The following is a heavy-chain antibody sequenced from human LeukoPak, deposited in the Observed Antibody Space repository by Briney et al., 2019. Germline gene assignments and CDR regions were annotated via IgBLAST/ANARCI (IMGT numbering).Heavy chain of an antibody. Sequence: QPGGSLRLSCAASGFTFSSYAMSWVRQAPGKGLEWVSAISGSGGSTYYADSVKGRFTISRDNSKNMLYLQMNSLRAEDTAVYYCAKGPNDIVVVVAANYYFDYWGQGTLVTVSS. J-gene: IGHJ4*02. D-gene: IGHD2-15*01. V-gene: IGHV3-23*01. CDR3: AKGPNDIVVVVAANYYFDY. CDR2: ISGSGGST. CDR1: GFTFSSYA.